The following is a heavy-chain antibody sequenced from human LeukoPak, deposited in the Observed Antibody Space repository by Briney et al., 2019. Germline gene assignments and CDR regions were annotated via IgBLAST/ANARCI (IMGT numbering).Heavy chain of an antibody. V-gene: IGHV1-24*01. Sequence: ASVKVSCKVSEYTLTGLSVHWVRLAPGKGLEWMGGFDPEDVDTIYAQKFEGRVTMTEDTSTDTAYLELSSLRSEDTAVYYCATILLSKKRYYDFWTSAFDFWGQGTLVTVSS. J-gene: IGHJ3*01. CDR2: FDPEDVDT. D-gene: IGHD3-3*01. CDR1: EYTLTGLS. CDR3: ATILLSKKRYYDFWTSAFDF.